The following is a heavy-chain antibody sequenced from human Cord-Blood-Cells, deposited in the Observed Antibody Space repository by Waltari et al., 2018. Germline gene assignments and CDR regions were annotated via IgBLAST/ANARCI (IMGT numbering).Heavy chain of an antibody. CDR2: ISAYNGNT. Sequence: VQLVPSEAEVKKPGASGTVSCRAPGYTFTSYGSSWVGQAHGHGLEWMGWISAYNGNTNYAQKLQGRVTMTTDTSTSTAYMELRSLRSDDTAVYYCARVAWDIVVVPAARGGDYWGQGTLVTVSS. CDR3: ARVAWDIVVVPAARGGDY. D-gene: IGHD2-2*01. V-gene: IGHV1-18*04. J-gene: IGHJ4*02. CDR1: GYTFTSYG.